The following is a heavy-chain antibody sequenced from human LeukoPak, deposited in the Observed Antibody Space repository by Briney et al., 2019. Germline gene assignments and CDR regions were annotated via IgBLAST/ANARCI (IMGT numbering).Heavy chain of an antibody. J-gene: IGHJ4*02. CDR2: ISYDGNDK. D-gene: IGHD2-21*02. CDR3: VGDDSRRY. Sequence: PGGSLRLSCAASGFTFSTYGMHWVRQAPGKGLEWVAVISYDGNDKDYADSVKGRFTISRDNSKNTLFLQINSLRAEDTAVYYCVGDDSRRYWGQGTLVTVSS. V-gene: IGHV3-30*03. CDR1: GFTFSTYG.